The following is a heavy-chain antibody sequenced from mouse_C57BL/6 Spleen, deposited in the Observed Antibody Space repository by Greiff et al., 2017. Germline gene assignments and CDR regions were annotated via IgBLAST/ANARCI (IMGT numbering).Heavy chain of an antibody. J-gene: IGHJ4*01. CDR3: ARILRSYAMDY. V-gene: IGHV5-17*01. Sequence: DVQLVESGGGLVKPGGSLKLSCAASGFTFSDYGMHWVRQAPEKGLEWVAYISSGSSTIYYADTVNGRFTISRDNAKNTLFLQMTSLRSEDTAMYYCARILRSYAMDYWGQGTSVTVSS. CDR2: ISSGSSTI. D-gene: IGHD1-1*01. CDR1: GFTFSDYG.